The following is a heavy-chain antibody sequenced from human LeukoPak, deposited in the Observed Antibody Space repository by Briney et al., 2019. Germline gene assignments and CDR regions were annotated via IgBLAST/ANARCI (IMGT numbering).Heavy chain of an antibody. CDR3: AKGLVGVLDL. D-gene: IGHD3-3*01. CDR2: ISGGGGTT. J-gene: IGHJ2*01. CDR1: GFTFNSHA. V-gene: IGHV3-23*01. Sequence: GGSLRLSCAASGFTFNSHAMSWVRQAPGKGLEWVPAISGGGGTTYYADSVKGRFTISRDNSKYTLYLQLNSLRAEDTAVYYCAKGLVGVLDLWGRGTLVTVSS.